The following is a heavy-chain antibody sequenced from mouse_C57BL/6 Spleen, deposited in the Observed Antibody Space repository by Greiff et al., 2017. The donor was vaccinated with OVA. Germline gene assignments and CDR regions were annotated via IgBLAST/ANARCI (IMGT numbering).Heavy chain of an antibody. D-gene: IGHD1-1*01. CDR1: GYTFTSYW. V-gene: IGHV1-74*01. Sequence: QVQLQQPGAELVKPGASVKVSCKASGYTFTSYWMHWVQQRPGQGLEWIGKIHPSDSDTNYNQKFKGKATLTVDKSSSTAYMQLSSLTSEDSAVYYCGIEEGDAVAADVWGTGTTVTVSA. CDR2: IHPSDSDT. CDR3: GIEEGDAVAADV. J-gene: IGHJ1*03.